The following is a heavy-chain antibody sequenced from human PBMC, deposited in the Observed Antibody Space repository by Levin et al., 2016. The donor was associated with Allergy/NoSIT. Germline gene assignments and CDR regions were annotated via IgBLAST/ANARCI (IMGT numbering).Heavy chain of an antibody. CDR3: ARGRVYGDYDPHY. Sequence: GGSLRLSCTGSGFIFSSYAMHWVRQAPGKGLEYVSAISSNGANTYYANSVKGRFTISRDNSKNTLYLQMGSLRAEDMAVYYCARGRVYGDYDPHYWGQGTLVTVSS. J-gene: IGHJ4*02. D-gene: IGHD4-17*01. CDR1: GFIFSSYA. CDR2: ISSNGANT. V-gene: IGHV3-64*01.